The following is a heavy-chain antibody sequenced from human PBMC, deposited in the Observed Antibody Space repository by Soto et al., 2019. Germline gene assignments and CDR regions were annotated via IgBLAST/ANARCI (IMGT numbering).Heavy chain of an antibody. CDR2: MNPINGAT. J-gene: IGHJ6*02. Sequence: ASVKVSCKASGYDFTAYDINWVRQASGQGLEWMGWMNPINGATGSARRFQGRVSMTRNTAIGTAYLELTSLRSDDSAVYYCGRGPSPRAPAGGTPYYYAMDVWG. D-gene: IGHD6-13*01. V-gene: IGHV1-8*02. CDR1: GYDFTAYD. CDR3: GRGPSPRAPAGGTPYYYAMDV.